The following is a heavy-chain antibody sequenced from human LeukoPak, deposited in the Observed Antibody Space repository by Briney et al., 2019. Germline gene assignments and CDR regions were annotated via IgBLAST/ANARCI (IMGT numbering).Heavy chain of an antibody. CDR3: ARGPVIVVVPAATNWFDP. J-gene: IGHJ5*02. D-gene: IGHD2-2*01. Sequence: GGSLRLSCAASGFTFSDYYMSWIRQAPGKGLEWVSYISSSGSTIYYADSVKGRFTTSRDNAKNSLYLQMNSLRAEDTAVYYCARGPVIVVVPAATNWFDPWGQGTLVTVSS. V-gene: IGHV3-11*01. CDR1: GFTFSDYY. CDR2: ISSSGSTI.